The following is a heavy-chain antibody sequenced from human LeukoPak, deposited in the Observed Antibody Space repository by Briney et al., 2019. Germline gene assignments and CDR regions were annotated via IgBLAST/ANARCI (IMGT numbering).Heavy chain of an antibody. D-gene: IGHD3-9*01. CDR1: GFTFSSYS. J-gene: IGHJ1*01. V-gene: IGHV3-21*01. CDR3: ARDPPLRYFGWLLSERYFQH. Sequence: GGSPRLSCAASGFTFSSYSMNWVRQAPGKGLEWVSSISSSSSYIYYADSVKGRFTISRDNAKNSLYLQMNSLRAEDTAVYYCARDPPLRYFGWLLSERYFQHWGQGTLVTVSS. CDR2: ISSSSSYI.